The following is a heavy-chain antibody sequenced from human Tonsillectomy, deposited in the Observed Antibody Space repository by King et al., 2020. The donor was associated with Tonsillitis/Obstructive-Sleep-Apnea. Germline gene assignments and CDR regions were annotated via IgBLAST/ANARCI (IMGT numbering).Heavy chain of an antibody. D-gene: IGHD2-2*01. CDR2: INHSGST. J-gene: IGHJ5*02. V-gene: IGHV4-34*01. CDR1: GGSFSGYY. Sequence: VQLPQWGAGLLKPSETLSLTCAVYGGSFSGYYWSWLRQPPGKGLEWIGEINHSGSTNYNPSLKSRVTISVDTSKNQFSLKLSSVTAADTAVYYCARGPQYCSSTSCYSGWFDPWGQGTLVTVSS. CDR3: ARGPQYCSSTSCYSGWFDP.